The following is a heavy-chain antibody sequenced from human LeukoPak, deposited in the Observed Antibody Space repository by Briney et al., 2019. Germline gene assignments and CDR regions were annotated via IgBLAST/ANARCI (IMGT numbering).Heavy chain of an antibody. J-gene: IGHJ5*02. D-gene: IGHD2-15*01. CDR3: ARRFVVVVAATVNWFDP. CDR2: INHSGST. CDR1: GGSFSGYY. Sequence: SETLSLTCAVYGGSFSGYYWSWIRQAPGKGLEWIGEINHSGSTNYNPSLKSRVTISVDTSKNQFSLKLSSVTAADTAVYYCARRFVVVVAATVNWFDPWGQGTLVTVSS. V-gene: IGHV4-34*01.